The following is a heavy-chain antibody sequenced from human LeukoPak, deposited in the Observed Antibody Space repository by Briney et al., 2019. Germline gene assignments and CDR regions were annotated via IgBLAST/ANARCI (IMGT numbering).Heavy chain of an antibody. J-gene: IGHJ4*02. CDR1: GGTFSSYT. CDR3: ARDQETGGPTDY. Sequence: SVKVSYKASGGTFSSYTISWVRQAPGQGLESMGRIIPILGIANYAQKFQGRVTINADKSTSTAHMELSSLRSEDTAVYYCARDQETGGPTDYWGKGTLVTVSS. D-gene: IGHD7-27*01. CDR2: IIPILGIA. V-gene: IGHV1-69*04.